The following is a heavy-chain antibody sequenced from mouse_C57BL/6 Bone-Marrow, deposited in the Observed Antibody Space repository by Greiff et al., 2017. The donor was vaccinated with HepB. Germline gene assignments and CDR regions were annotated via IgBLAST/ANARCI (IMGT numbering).Heavy chain of an antibody. CDR2: IYPRSGNT. D-gene: IGHD1-1*01. Sequence: QVQLQQSGAELARPGASVKLSCKASGYTFTSYGISWVKQRTGQGLEWIGEIYPRSGNTYYNEKFKGKATLTADKSSSTAYRELRSLTSEDSAVYFCARVAITTVVGDYWGQGTTLTVSS. CDR3: ARVAITTVVGDY. V-gene: IGHV1-81*01. CDR1: GYTFTSYG. J-gene: IGHJ2*01.